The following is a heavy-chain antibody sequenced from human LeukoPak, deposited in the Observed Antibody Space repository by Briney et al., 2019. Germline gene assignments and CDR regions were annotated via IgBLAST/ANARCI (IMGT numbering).Heavy chain of an antibody. CDR1: GFTFDDYA. J-gene: IGHJ3*02. D-gene: IGHD1-26*01. CDR2: ISWNSGSI. Sequence: GGSLRLSCAASGFTFDDYAMHWVRQAPGKGLEWVSGISWNSGSIGYADSVKGRFTISRDNAKNSLYLQMNSLRAEDTALYYCARHPWVGANFMSAFDIWGQGTMVTVSS. CDR3: ARHPWVGANFMSAFDI. V-gene: IGHV3-9*01.